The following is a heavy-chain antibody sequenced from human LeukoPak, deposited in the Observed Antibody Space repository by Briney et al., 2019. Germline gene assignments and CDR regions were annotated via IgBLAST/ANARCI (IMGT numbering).Heavy chain of an antibody. J-gene: IGHJ4*02. D-gene: IGHD3-22*01. CDR3: ARRVYYYDSSGYYDY. CDR1: GGSFSGYY. V-gene: IGHV4-34*01. Sequence: SETLSLTCAVYGGSFSGYYWSWIRQPPGKGLEWIGEINHSGSTYYNPSLKSRVTISVDTSKNQFSLKLSSVTAADTAVYYCARRVYYYDSSGYYDYWGQGTLVTVSS. CDR2: INHSGST.